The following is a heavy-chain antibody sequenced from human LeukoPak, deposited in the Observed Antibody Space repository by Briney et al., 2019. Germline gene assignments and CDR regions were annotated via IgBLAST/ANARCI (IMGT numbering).Heavy chain of an antibody. CDR2: IKQDGSEK. D-gene: IGHD2-2*01. CDR3: AREKSYCSSTSCYPDWFDP. CDR1: GFTFSSYS. Sequence: SGGSLRLSCAASGFTFSSYSMNWVRQAPGKGLEWVANIKQDGSEKYYVDSVKGRFTISRDNAKNSLYLQMNSLRAEDTAVYYCAREKSYCSSTSCYPDWFDPWGQGTLVTVSS. V-gene: IGHV3-7*01. J-gene: IGHJ5*02.